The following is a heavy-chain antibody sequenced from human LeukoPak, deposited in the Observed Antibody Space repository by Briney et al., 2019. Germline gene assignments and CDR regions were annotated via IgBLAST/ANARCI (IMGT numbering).Heavy chain of an antibody. CDR2: VNSDGFST. CDR3: AKASSYGRNAPFDY. V-gene: IGHV3-74*01. D-gene: IGHD5-18*01. J-gene: IGHJ4*02. Sequence: PPGGSLRLSCAASGFTFSSYWMHWVRQVPGRGLVWVSRVNSDGFSTSYADSVKGRFTISRDNAKNTLYLQMNSLRAEDTAVYYCAKASSYGRNAPFDYWGQGTLVTVSS. CDR1: GFTFSSYW.